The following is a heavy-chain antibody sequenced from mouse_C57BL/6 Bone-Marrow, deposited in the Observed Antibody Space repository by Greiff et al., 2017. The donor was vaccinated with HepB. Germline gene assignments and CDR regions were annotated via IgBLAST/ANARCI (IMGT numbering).Heavy chain of an antibody. Sequence: QVQLQQPGAELVKPGASVKLSCKASGYTFTSYWMQWVKQRPGQGLEWIGEIDPSDSYTNYNQKFKGKATLTVDTSSSTAYMQLSSLTSEDSAVYYCARSGGRTGIYWGQGTTLTVSS. CDR2: IDPSDSYT. J-gene: IGHJ2*01. D-gene: IGHD4-1*01. V-gene: IGHV1-50*01. CDR1: GYTFTSYW. CDR3: ARSGGRTGIY.